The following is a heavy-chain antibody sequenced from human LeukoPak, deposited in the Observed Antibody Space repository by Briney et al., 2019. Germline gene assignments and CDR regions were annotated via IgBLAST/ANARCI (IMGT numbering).Heavy chain of an antibody. J-gene: IGHJ6*03. V-gene: IGHV4-34*01. CDR3: ARGYGDYTPDYYYYMDV. CDR1: GGSFSGYY. D-gene: IGHD4-17*01. Sequence: SETLSLTCAVYGGSFSGYYWSWIRQPPGKGLEWIGEINHSGSTNYNPSLKSRVTISVDTSKNQLSLKLSFVTAADTAVYYCARGYGDYTPDYYYYMDVWGKGTTVTVSS. CDR2: INHSGST.